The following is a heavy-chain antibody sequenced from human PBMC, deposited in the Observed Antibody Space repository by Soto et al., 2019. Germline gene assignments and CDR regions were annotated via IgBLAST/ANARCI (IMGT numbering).Heavy chain of an antibody. CDR3: ERDLGGLGDHFDT. CDR1: GYAFTGHS. CDR2: INPSSSGT. Sequence: QVQLVQSGAEVKIPGASVKVSCKASGYAFTGHSLHWVRQAPGQGLEWMAWINPSSSGTSYAQNYKGRVTVTRETSISTAYMELSSRRSDDTAVYYCERDLGGLGDHFDTWGQGTLVTVSS. V-gene: IGHV1-2*02. J-gene: IGHJ4*02. D-gene: IGHD3-16*01.